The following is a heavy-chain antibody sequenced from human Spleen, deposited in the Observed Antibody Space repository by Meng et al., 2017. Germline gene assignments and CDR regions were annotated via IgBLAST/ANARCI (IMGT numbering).Heavy chain of an antibody. J-gene: IGHJ4*02. CDR3: ARDRDFNMDTAMVTLGYFDY. CDR2: INAGNGNT. V-gene: IGHV1-3*01. CDR1: GGTFSSYA. Sequence: ASVKVSCKASGGTFSSYAISWVRQAPGQRLEWMGWINAGNGNTKYSQKFQGRVTITRDTSASTAYMELSSLRSEDTAVYYCARDRDFNMDTAMVTLGYFDYWGQGTLVTVSS. D-gene: IGHD5-18*01.